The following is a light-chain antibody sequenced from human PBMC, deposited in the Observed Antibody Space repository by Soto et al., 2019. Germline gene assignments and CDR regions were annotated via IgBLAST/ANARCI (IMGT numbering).Light chain of an antibody. V-gene: IGKV1-5*03. CDR2: KTS. Sequence: DIQVTQSPSTLSAFVGDRVILTCRASQNVNIWLAWYQQRPRKAPKLLIYKTSSLESGVPSRFSGSGSGTEFTLTISRLETDDFGTYFCLQYNSLPYTFRQGTKLEIK. J-gene: IGKJ2*01. CDR1: QNVNIW. CDR3: LQYNSLPYT.